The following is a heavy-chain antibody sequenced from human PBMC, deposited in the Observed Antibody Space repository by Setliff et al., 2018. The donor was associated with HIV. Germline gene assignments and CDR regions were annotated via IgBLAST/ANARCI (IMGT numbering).Heavy chain of an antibody. J-gene: IGHJ4*02. CDR1: GFPFSSYE. CDR3: TRMIPPRSNRFSSGWFDY. D-gene: IGHD6-19*01. CDR2: ISSSGTYI. V-gene: IGHV3-48*03. Sequence: GALRLSCAASGFPFSSYEMNWVRQAPGKGLEWVSYISSSGTYIYYADSMKGRFTISRDKAGNSLYLQLNNVRAEDTAVYYCTRMIPPRSNRFSSGWFDYWGQGTVVTVSS.